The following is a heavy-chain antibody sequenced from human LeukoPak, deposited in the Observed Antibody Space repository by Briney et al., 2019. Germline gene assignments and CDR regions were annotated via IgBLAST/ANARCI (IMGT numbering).Heavy chain of an antibody. Sequence: WASVKVSCKASGYTFTGYYMHWVRQAPGQGLEWMGWINPNSGGTNYAQKFQGRVTMTRDTSISTAYMELSRLRSDDTAVYYCARDGGLTTVTTLDYWGQGTLVTVSS. CDR2: INPNSGGT. J-gene: IGHJ4*02. V-gene: IGHV1-2*02. D-gene: IGHD4-17*01. CDR1: GYTFTGYY. CDR3: ARDGGLTTVTTLDY.